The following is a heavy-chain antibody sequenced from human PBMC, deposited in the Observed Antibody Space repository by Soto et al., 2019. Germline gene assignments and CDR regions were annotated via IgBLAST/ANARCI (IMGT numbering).Heavy chain of an antibody. CDR2: IYYSGST. J-gene: IGHJ6*02. CDR1: GGSISSGDYY. CDR3: GRVYPDTAIYFSYCCMDV. V-gene: IGHV4-30-4*01. Sequence: QVQLQESGPGLVKPSQTLSLTCTVSGGSISSGDYYWRWIRQPPGKGLEWIGYIYYSGSTYYNPSVNAGGTISADTSKHRFTQKLGSVTAADTAVYYCGRVYPDTAIYFSYCCMDVWGQGTTVTVSS. D-gene: IGHD5-18*01.